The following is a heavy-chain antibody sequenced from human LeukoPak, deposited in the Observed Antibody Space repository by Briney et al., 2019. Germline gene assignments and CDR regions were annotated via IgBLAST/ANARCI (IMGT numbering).Heavy chain of an antibody. V-gene: IGHV4-4*09. CDR3: ARHINWIDAFDI. CDR1: GGSISSYY. J-gene: IGHJ3*02. D-gene: IGHD1-1*01. CDR2: IYTSGST. Sequence: SETLSLTCTVSGGSISSYYWSWIRQPAGKGLEWIGYIYTSGSTNYNPSLKSRVTISVDTSKNQFSLKLSSVTAADTAVYYCARHINWIDAFDIWGQGTMVTVSS.